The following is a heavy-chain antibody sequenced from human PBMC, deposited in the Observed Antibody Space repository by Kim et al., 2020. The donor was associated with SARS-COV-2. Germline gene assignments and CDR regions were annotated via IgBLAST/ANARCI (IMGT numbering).Heavy chain of an antibody. D-gene: IGHD6-19*01. CDR1: GGSISSSSYY. CDR2: IYYSGST. CDR3: ARESPVRYSSGWYSDY. J-gene: IGHJ4*02. V-gene: IGHV4-39*02. Sequence: SETLSLTCTVSGGSISSSSYYWGWIRQPPGKGLEWIGSIYYSGSTYYNPSLKSRVTISVDTSKNQFSLKLSSVTAADTAVYYCARESPVRYSSGWYSDYWGQGTLVTVSS.